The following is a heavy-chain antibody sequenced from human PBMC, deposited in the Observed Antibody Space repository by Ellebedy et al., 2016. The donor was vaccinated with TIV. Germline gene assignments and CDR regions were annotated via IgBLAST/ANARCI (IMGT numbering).Heavy chain of an antibody. V-gene: IGHV1-69*13. CDR2: FIPIFGTA. CDR1: GGTFNNFG. D-gene: IGHD3-16*01. Sequence: AASVKVSCKASGGTFNNFGINWVRQAPGQGLEWMGRFIPIFGTADYAQKFQGSVTMTADGSTNTAYMELSSLRSEDTATYYCARGGGSNGMDVWGQGTTVTVSS. CDR3: ARGGGSNGMDV. J-gene: IGHJ6*02.